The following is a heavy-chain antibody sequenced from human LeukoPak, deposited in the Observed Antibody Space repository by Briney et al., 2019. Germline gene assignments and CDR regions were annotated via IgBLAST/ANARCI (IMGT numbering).Heavy chain of an antibody. CDR1: GFAFSSYS. V-gene: IGHV3-21*01. D-gene: IGHD1-26*01. J-gene: IGHJ4*02. Sequence: GGSLRLSCAASGFAFSSYSMNWVRQAPGKGLEWVSSISSSSSYIYYADSVKGRFTISRDNAKNSLYLQMNSLRAEDTAVYYCARVQRELGYSYYFDYWGQGTLVTVSS. CDR2: ISSSSSYI. CDR3: ARVQRELGYSYYFDY.